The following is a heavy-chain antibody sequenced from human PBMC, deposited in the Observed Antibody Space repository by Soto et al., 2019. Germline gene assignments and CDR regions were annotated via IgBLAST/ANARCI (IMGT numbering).Heavy chain of an antibody. Sequence: GGSLRLSCAASGFTFSSYAMSWVRQAPGKGLEWVSTLSGSGGTTYYADSVKGQFTISRDDSKNIVYLQMNSLNTEDTAVYYCATGLLRYYAYWGHGTLVTVSS. J-gene: IGHJ4*01. D-gene: IGHD3-9*01. CDR2: LSGSGGTT. CDR3: ATGLLRYYAY. V-gene: IGHV3-23*01. CDR1: GFTFSSYA.